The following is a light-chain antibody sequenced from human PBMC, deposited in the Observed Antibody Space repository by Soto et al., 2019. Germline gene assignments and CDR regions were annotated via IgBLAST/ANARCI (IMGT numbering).Light chain of an antibody. V-gene: IGKV1-33*01. CDR1: QDISNY. Sequence: DIQMTQSPSSLSASVGDRVTITCQASQDISNYLNWYQQKPGKAPKLLIYDASNLETGVPSRFSGSGSGTDFTFTISSLQPKDIATYYCQQYDNLPFFGQGTKLEIK. J-gene: IGKJ2*01. CDR3: QQYDNLPF. CDR2: DAS.